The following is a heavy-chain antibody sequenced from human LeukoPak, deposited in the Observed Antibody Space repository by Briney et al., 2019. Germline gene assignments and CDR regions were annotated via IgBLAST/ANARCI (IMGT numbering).Heavy chain of an antibody. D-gene: IGHD3-10*01. J-gene: IGHJ5*02. V-gene: IGHV1-46*01. Sequence: GASEKVSCKASVYTFSNYYMHWVRQAPGQGLEWMGIINPSSGSTSYTQKFQGRVTMTRDTSTSTVYMDLSSLRSEDTAMYYCARASSDFGELFPWGQGTLVTVSS. CDR3: ARASSDFGELFP. CDR1: VYTFSNYY. CDR2: INPSSGST.